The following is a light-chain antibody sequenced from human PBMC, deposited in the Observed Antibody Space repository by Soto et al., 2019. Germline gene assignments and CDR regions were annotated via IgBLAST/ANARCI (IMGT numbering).Light chain of an antibody. CDR3: QQYNDWPPVT. J-gene: IGKJ5*01. CDR1: QSVSNN. V-gene: IGKV3-15*01. Sequence: ETVMTQSPATLSVSPGERATLSCRASQSVSNNLAWYQQKPSQAPRLLIYGASTRATGIPARFRGSGSGTEFTLTISSRQSEDFAVYYCQQYNDWPPVTFGQGTRLEIK. CDR2: GAS.